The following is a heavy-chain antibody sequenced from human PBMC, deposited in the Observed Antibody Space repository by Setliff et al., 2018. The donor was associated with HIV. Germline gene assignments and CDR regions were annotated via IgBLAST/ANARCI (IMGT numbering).Heavy chain of an antibody. J-gene: IGHJ5*01. V-gene: IGHV3-21*01. CDR3: TRMTSPRPNRYSSGWFDY. CDR1: GFTFSSYS. Sequence: GGSLRLSCAASGFTFSSYSMNWVRQAPGKGLEWVSFISSSSSYIYYADSLKGRITISRDNAKNSLDLQIDRLRAEDTAMYYCTRMTSPRPNRYSSGWFDYWGQGTLVTVSS. D-gene: IGHD6-19*01. CDR2: ISSSSSYI.